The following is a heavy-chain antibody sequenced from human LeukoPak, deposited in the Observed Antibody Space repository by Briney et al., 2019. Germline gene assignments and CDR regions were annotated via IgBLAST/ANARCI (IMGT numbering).Heavy chain of an antibody. Sequence: ASVKVSCKASGGTFSSYAISWVRQAPGQGLEWMGRIIPIFGTANYAQKFQGRVTITTDESTSTAYMELSSLRSEDTAVYYCARGNINCSGGSCYSAPTPDVWGKGTTVTVSS. CDR3: ARGNINCSGGSCYSAPTPDV. CDR2: IIPIFGTA. J-gene: IGHJ6*04. D-gene: IGHD2-15*01. V-gene: IGHV1-69*05. CDR1: GGTFSSYA.